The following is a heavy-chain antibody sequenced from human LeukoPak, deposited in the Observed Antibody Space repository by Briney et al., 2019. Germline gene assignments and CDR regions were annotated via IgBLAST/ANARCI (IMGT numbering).Heavy chain of an antibody. J-gene: IGHJ6*02. CDR3: ARVRPGEDYYYGMDV. CDR1: GGTFISYA. V-gene: IGHV1-69*13. Sequence: GASVKVSCKASGGTFISYAISWVRQAPGQGLEWMGGIIPIFGTANYAQKFQGRVTITADESTSTAYMELSSLRSEDTAVYYCARVRPGEDYYYGMDVWGQGTTVTVSS. CDR2: IIPIFGTA. D-gene: IGHD3-10*01.